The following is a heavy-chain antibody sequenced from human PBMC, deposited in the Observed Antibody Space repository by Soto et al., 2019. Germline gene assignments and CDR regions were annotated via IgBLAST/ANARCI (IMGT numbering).Heavy chain of an antibody. CDR1: GFTFSSYA. D-gene: IGHD3-10*01. CDR3: GRGRGRITLVRGVYNYYGMGG. Sequence: GGSLRLSCAASGFTFSSYALHCVRQAPGKGLEWLAVISYDGRNKYYADSVKGRFTISRDNSKNTLYLQMNSLRAEDTAVYYCGRGRGRITLVRGVYNYYGMGGCGQRTTVTV. CDR2: ISYDGRNK. V-gene: IGHV3-30*04. J-gene: IGHJ6*01.